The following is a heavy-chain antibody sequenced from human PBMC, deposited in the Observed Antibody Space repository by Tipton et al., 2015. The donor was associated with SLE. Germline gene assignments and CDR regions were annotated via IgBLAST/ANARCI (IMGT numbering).Heavy chain of an antibody. J-gene: IGHJ3*02. V-gene: IGHV3-7*01. D-gene: IGHD5-12*01. CDR3: ARTGGGYSADDAFDI. Sequence: SLRLSCAASGFTFSSYWMSWVRQAPGKGLEWVANIKQDGSEKYYVDSVKGRFTISRDNAKNSLYLQMNSLRAEDTAVYYCARTGGGYSADDAFDIWGQGTMVTVSS. CDR1: GFTFSSYW. CDR2: IKQDGSEK.